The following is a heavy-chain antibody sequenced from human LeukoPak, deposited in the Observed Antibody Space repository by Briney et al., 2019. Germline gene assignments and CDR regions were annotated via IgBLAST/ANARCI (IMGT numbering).Heavy chain of an antibody. CDR2: IKQDGSEK. V-gene: IGHV3-7*01. Sequence: PGGSLRLSCAASGFTFTSFWMTWVRQAPGKGLEWVANIKQDGSEKYYVDSVKGRFTISRDNEKNSVYLQMSSLRAEDTAVYFCVGSGWQVYFDFWGQGTLVTVSS. J-gene: IGHJ4*02. CDR3: VGSGWQVYFDF. CDR1: GFTFTSFW. D-gene: IGHD6-19*01.